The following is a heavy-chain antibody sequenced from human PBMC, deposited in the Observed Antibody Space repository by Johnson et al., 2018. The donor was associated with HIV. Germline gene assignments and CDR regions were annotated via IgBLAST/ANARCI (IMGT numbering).Heavy chain of an antibody. CDR3: TTGRKGTGAFDI. J-gene: IGHJ3*02. CDR1: GFTFSNAL. Sequence: VQLVESGGGLVKPGGSLRLSCAASGFTFSNALMSWVRQAPGKGLEWVGRIKSKTDGGTTDYAAPVKGRFTISRDDSKNTLYLQMNSLKTEDTAVYYCTTGRKGTGAFDIWGQGTMVTVSS. V-gene: IGHV3-15*01. CDR2: IKSKTDGGTT. D-gene: IGHD1-14*01.